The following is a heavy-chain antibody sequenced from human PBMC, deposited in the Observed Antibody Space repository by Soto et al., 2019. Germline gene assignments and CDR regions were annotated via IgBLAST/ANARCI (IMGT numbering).Heavy chain of an antibody. CDR1: GLTFGDSA. V-gene: IGHV3-49*03. Sequence: EMQLVESGGGLVQPGRSLRLSCTASGLTFGDSAESWFRQPSGKGLEWVAFIRSKAFGGTAQYAASVKGRFAISRDDSKPIAYLQMDRLTTDDTAVYYCTSPRIYSGYDWGGPFDYWGQGTLVTVSS. J-gene: IGHJ4*02. CDR2: IRSKAFGGTA. CDR3: TSPRIYSGYDWGGPFDY. D-gene: IGHD5-12*01.